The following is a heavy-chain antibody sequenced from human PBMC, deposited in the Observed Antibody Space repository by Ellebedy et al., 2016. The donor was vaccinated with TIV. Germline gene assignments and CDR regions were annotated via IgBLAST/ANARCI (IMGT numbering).Heavy chain of an antibody. D-gene: IGHD6-13*01. J-gene: IGHJ4*02. Sequence: SETLTLTXISSGSSITSVSWSWFRQPLGKGRKGIASFVYSVDASYNPSFKSQLTTSIDSSKNQFFVKVNSVTAADTAVYYCARGGASSKFLDSWGQGTLVTVSS. CDR2: FVYSVDA. V-gene: IGHV4-59*13. CDR1: GSSITSVS. CDR3: ARGGASSKFLDS.